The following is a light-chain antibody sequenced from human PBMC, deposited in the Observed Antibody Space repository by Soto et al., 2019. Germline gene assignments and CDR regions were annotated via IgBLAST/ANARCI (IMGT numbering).Light chain of an antibody. CDR2: KAS. J-gene: IGKJ4*01. CDR3: QQYKSYPIT. V-gene: IGKV1-5*03. CDR1: QSISSW. Sequence: DIQMTQSPSTLSASVGDRVTITCRASQSISSWLAWYQQKPGKAPKSLIYKASSLESVVPSRFSGSGSGTEFTLTIISLQSDDFAIYYGQQYKSYPITFGGGTKVEIK.